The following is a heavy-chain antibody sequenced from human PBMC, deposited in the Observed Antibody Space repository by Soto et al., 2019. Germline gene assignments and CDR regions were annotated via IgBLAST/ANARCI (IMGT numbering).Heavy chain of an antibody. Sequence: SETLSLTCAVYGGSFSGYYWSWIRQPPGKGLEWIGEINHSGSTNYNPSLKSRVTISVDTSKNQFSLKLSSVTAADTAVYYCARGRGTTSVGDPPPSTGYYYMDVWGKGTTVTVSS. CDR2: INHSGST. CDR1: GGSFSGYY. D-gene: IGHD1-26*01. V-gene: IGHV4-34*01. J-gene: IGHJ6*03. CDR3: ARGRGTTSVGDPPPSTGYYYMDV.